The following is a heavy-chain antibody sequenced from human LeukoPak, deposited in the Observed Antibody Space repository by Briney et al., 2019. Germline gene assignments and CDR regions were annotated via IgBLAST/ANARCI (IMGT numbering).Heavy chain of an antibody. Sequence: ASVKVSCKASGYTFTSYYMHWVRQAPGQGLEWMGIINPSGGSTSSAQYFQGRVTMTRDTSTSTVYMELSSLRSEDTAVYYCARLDSSGHDYWGQGTLVTVSS. V-gene: IGHV1-46*01. J-gene: IGHJ4*02. CDR3: ARLDSSGHDY. D-gene: IGHD3-22*01. CDR2: INPSGGST. CDR1: GYTFTSYY.